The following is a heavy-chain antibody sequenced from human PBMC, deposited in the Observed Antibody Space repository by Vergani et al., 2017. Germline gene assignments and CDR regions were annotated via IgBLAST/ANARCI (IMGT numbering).Heavy chain of an antibody. CDR2: ISSSSSYT. D-gene: IGHD5-18*01. CDR3: SRAVDTAMGRGGYYYYGMDV. J-gene: IGHJ6*02. Sequence: QVQLVESGGGLVKPGGSLRLSCAASGFTFSDYYMSWLRQAPGKGLEWVSYISSSSSYTNYADSVKGRFTIARDNAKNSLYLQMNSLRAEDTAVYYCSRAVDTAMGRGGYYYYGMDVWGQGTTVTVSS. CDR1: GFTFSDYY. V-gene: IGHV3-11*06.